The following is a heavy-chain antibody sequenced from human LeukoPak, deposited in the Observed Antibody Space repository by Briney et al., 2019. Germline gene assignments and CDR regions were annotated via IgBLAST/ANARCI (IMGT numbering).Heavy chain of an antibody. J-gene: IGHJ3*02. CDR2: IYYSGST. V-gene: IGHV4-59*01. CDR3: ARPARSIAARGAFDI. Sequence: SETLSLTCTVSGGSISSYYWSWIRQPPGKGLEWIGYIYYSGSTNYNPSLKSRVTISVDTSKNQFSLKLSSVTAADTAVYYCARPARSIAARGAFDIWGQGTMVTVSS. D-gene: IGHD6-6*01. CDR1: GGSISSYY.